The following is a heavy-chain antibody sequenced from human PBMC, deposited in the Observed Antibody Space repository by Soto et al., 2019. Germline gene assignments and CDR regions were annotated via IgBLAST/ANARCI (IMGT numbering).Heavy chain of an antibody. J-gene: IGHJ6*02. CDR1: GGTFSSYA. Sequence: QVQLVQSGAEVKKPGSSVKVSCKASGGTFSSYAINWVRQAPGQGLEWMGGIIPIFATADYAQKFQGRVTMTADEGTRTAVMEQSSRRSADTAVYSCARCRLGVNYFYGVDVWGQGTTVTVSS. CDR3: ARCRLGVNYFYGVDV. V-gene: IGHV1-69*12. CDR2: IIPIFATA. D-gene: IGHD3-16*01.